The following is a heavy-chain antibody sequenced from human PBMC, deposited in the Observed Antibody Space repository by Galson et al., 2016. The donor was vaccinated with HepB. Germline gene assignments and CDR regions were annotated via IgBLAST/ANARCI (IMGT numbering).Heavy chain of an antibody. Sequence: PALVKPTQTLTLTCTFSGFSLSSTGMRVSWIRQPPGKALEWLARIDWDDDKFYSTSLKTRLTISKDTSKNQVVLTVTNMDPVDTATYYCARTDGTYFDYWGRGTLVTVSS. CDR3: ARTDGTYFDY. CDR1: GFSLSSTGMR. J-gene: IGHJ4*01. D-gene: IGHD1-14*01. V-gene: IGHV2-70*04. CDR2: IDWDDDK.